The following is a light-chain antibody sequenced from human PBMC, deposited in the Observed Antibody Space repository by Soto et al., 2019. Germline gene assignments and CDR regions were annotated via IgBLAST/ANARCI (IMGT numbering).Light chain of an antibody. J-gene: IGLJ1*01. Sequence: QSALAQPASVSGSPGQSITISCTGTSSDVGAYDFVSWYQQHPDKAPKLMIYEVSNRPSGVSYRFSGSKSVNTATLSISWLQAEDEADYYCSSYTTSSTRVFGTGTKVTVL. CDR1: SSDVGAYDF. V-gene: IGLV2-14*03. CDR3: SSYTTSSTRV. CDR2: EVS.